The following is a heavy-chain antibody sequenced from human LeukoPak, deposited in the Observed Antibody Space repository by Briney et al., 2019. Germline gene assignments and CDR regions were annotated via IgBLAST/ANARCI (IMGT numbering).Heavy chain of an antibody. CDR3: ARIIIYDIWSGYYGHYFDY. D-gene: IGHD3-3*01. Sequence: GGSLRLSCAASGFTFSSYWMSWVRQAPGKGLEWVANIKQDGSEKYYVDSVKGRFTISRDNAKNSLYLQMNSLRAEDTAVYYCARIIIYDIWSGYYGHYFDYWGQGTLVTVSS. V-gene: IGHV3-7*01. CDR1: GFTFSSYW. CDR2: IKQDGSEK. J-gene: IGHJ4*02.